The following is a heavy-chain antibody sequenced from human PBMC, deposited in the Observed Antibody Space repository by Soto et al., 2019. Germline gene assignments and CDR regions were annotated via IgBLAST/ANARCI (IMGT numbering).Heavy chain of an antibody. J-gene: IGHJ3*01. D-gene: IGHD5-18*01. CDR2: INPSGGST. Sequence: GASVKVSCKASGYTFTSYYMHWVRQAPGQGLEWMGIINPSGGSTSYAQKFQGRVTMTRDTSTNTAYMEINGLTSEVTAIYYCARGGYIDPSRHFDVWGQGTLVTVSS. V-gene: IGHV1-46*01. CDR1: GYTFTSYY. CDR3: ARGGYIDPSRHFDV.